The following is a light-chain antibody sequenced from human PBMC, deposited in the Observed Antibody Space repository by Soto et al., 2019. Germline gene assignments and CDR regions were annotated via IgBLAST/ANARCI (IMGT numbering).Light chain of an antibody. Sequence: DIQMTQSPSTLSAPVGDRVIITCRASQTIDTWLAWYQHKPGRAPEVLISEATSLERGVPSRFSGSGSGTEFSLTISSLQPDDFATYYCQQYSSHSGTFGQGIKLEVK. CDR2: EAT. CDR1: QTIDTW. CDR3: QQYSSHSGT. V-gene: IGKV1-5*01. J-gene: IGKJ2*01.